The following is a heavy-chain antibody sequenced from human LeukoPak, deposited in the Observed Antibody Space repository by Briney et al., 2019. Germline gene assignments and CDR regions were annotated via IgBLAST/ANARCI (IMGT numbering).Heavy chain of an antibody. Sequence: GGSLRLSCAASGFTVSSNYMSWVRQAPGKGLEWVSVIYSGDNTYYADSVRGRFTISRDNSKNTLSLQMNSLRAEDTAVYYCARRGYYDSSGYDYWGQGTLVTVSS. J-gene: IGHJ4*02. CDR3: ARRGYYDSSGYDY. CDR1: GFTVSSNY. D-gene: IGHD3-22*01. V-gene: IGHV3-53*01. CDR2: IYSGDNT.